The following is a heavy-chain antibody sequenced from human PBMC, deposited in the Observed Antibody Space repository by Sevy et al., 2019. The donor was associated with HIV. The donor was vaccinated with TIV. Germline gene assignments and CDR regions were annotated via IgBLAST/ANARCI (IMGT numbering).Heavy chain of an antibody. CDR1: GFTFSIAW. J-gene: IGHJ5*02. D-gene: IGHD3-9*01. Sequence: GGSLRLSCAASGFTFSIAWMSWVRQAPGKGLEWIGRIKSKTDGGTTDFAAPVKGRFTISRDDSKNTLYLQMNSLKSEDSGLYYCTTDPYYDVLAGNPWGQGTLVTVSS. CDR2: IKSKTDGGTT. V-gene: IGHV3-15*01. CDR3: TTDPYYDVLAGNP.